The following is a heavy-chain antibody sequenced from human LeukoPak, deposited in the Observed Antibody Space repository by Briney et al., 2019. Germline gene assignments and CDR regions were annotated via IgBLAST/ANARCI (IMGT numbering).Heavy chain of an antibody. CDR1: GFTFSSYG. Sequence: GGSLRLSCAASGFTFSSYGMHWVRQAPGKGLEWVAFIRYDGSNKYYADSVKGRFTISGDNSKNTLYLQMNSLRAEDTAVYYCAKDLYYGDYVFDYWGQGTLVTVSS. D-gene: IGHD4-17*01. J-gene: IGHJ4*02. CDR3: AKDLYYGDYVFDY. CDR2: IRYDGSNK. V-gene: IGHV3-30*02.